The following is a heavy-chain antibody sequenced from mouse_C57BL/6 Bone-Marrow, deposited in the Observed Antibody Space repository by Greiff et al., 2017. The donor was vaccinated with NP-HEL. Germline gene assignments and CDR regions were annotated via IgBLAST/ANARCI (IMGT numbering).Heavy chain of an antibody. D-gene: IGHD2-4*01. CDR1: GFNIKDDY. J-gene: IGHJ1*03. V-gene: IGHV14-4*01. CDR3: SYDYDGSWYFDV. Sequence: VQLQQSGAELVRPGASVKLSCTASGFNIKDDYMHWVKQRPEQGLEWIGWIDPENGDTEYASKFQGKATITADTSSNTAYLQLSSLTSEDTAVYYCSYDYDGSWYFDVWGTGTTVTVSS. CDR2: IDPENGDT.